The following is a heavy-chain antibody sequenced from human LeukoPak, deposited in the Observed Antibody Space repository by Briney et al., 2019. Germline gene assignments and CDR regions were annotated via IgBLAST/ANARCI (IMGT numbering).Heavy chain of an antibody. CDR2: IYYSGST. V-gene: IGHV4-30-4*01. CDR3: ARVGTYYDILTGFDY. Sequence: SETLSLTCTVSGGSISSGDYYWSWVRQPPGKGLEWIGYIYYSGSTYYNPSLKSRVTISVDTSKTQFSLKLSSVTAADTAVYYCARVGTYYDILTGFDYWGQGTLVTVSS. J-gene: IGHJ4*02. CDR1: GGSISSGDYY. D-gene: IGHD3-9*01.